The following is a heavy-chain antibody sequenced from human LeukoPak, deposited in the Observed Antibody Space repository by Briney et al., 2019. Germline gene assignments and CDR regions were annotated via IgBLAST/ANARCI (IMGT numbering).Heavy chain of an antibody. D-gene: IGHD3-22*01. CDR3: ARVEIARNYYDSSGHFDY. CDR1: GATFSSYA. CDR2: IIPIFGTA. J-gene: IGHJ4*02. Sequence: EASVKVSCKASGATFSSYAISWVRQAPGQGLEWMGGIIPIFGTANYAQKFQGRVTITADKSTSTAYMELSSLRSEDTAVYYCARVEIARNYYDSSGHFDYWGQGTLVTVSS. V-gene: IGHV1-69*06.